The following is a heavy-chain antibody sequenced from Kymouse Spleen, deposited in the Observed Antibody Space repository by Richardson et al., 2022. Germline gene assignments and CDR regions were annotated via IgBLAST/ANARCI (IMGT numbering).Heavy chain of an antibody. Sequence: QLQLQESGPGLVKPSETLSLTCTVSGGSISSSSYYWGWIRQPPGKGLEWIGSIYYSGSTYYNPSLKSRVTISVDTSKNQFSLKLSSVTAADTAVYYCARGNWNNYGMDVWGQGTTVTVSS. CDR3: ARGNWNNYGMDV. J-gene: IGHJ6*02. D-gene: IGHD1-1*01,IGHD1-20*01,IGHD1-7*01. CDR1: GGSISSSSYY. V-gene: IGHV4-39*01. CDR2: IYYSGST.